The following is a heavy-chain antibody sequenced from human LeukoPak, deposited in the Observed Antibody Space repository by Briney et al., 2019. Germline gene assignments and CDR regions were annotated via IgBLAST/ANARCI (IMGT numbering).Heavy chain of an antibody. CDR1: GFTFSSYA. CDR2: ISGSGGST. Sequence: GGSLRLPCAASGFTFSSYAMSWVRQAPGEGLEWVSAISGSGGSTYYADSVRGRFTISRDNSKSTLYLQMNSLRVEDTAVCYCAKRYCRGGSCTHYYYYGMDVWGQGTTVTVSS. CDR3: AKRYCRGGSCTHYYYYGMDV. V-gene: IGHV3-23*01. D-gene: IGHD2-15*01. J-gene: IGHJ6*02.